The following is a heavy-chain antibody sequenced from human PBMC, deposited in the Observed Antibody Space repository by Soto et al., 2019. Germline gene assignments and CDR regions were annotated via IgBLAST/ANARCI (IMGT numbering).Heavy chain of an antibody. J-gene: IGHJ3*02. D-gene: IGHD6-6*01. V-gene: IGHV1-24*01. Sequence: ASVKVSCKVSGYTLAEFSIHWVRQAPGKRLERMGCFNTENGKTIYAQKLQGRLTMTTDTSTSTAYMELRSLRSDDTAVYYCAIYSSPYSSSPHDAFDIWGQGTMVTVSS. CDR2: FNTENGKT. CDR1: GYTLAEFS. CDR3: AIYSSPYSSSPHDAFDI.